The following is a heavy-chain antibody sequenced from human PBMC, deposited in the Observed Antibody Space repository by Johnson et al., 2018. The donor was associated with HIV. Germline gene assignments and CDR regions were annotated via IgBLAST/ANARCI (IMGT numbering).Heavy chain of an antibody. J-gene: IGHJ3*02. CDR2: IPYDGSDK. Sequence: VQLVESGGGVVQPGGSLRLSCATSGFSFSSYGMYWVRQAPGKGLEWVSFIPYDGSDKYYTDSVKGRFTISRDNSKNTLYLQMNSLGAEDTAVYYCAKSPLGGLREGVCDIWGQGTIVTVSS. D-gene: IGHD3-16*01. CDR1: GFSFSSYG. CDR3: AKSPLGGLREGVCDI. V-gene: IGHV3-30*02.